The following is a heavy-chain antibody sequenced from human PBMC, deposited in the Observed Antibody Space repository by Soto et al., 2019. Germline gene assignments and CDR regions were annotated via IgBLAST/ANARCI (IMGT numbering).Heavy chain of an antibody. CDR3: AREQGYSSSSVDP. D-gene: IGHD6-13*01. J-gene: IGHJ5*02. CDR1: GFTFSSYG. CDR2: IWYDGSNK. Sequence: QVQLVESGGGVVQPGRSLRLSCAASGFTFSSYGMHWVRQAPGNGLEWVAVIWYDGSNKYYADSVKGRFTISRDNSKNPLYLQMNSLRAEDTAVYYCAREQGYSSSSVDPWGQGTLVTVSS. V-gene: IGHV3-33*01.